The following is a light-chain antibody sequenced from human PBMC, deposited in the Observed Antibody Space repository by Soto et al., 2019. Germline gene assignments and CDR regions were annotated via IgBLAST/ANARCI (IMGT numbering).Light chain of an antibody. Sequence: QSALTQPRSVSGSPGQTVTISCTGTSCDVGDYNYVSWYHQHPDRAPRLIIYDVTNRPSGVPDRFSGSKSGDTASLTISGLHAADEADYYCCSYGGSYARNWVFGGGTKLTVL. V-gene: IGLV2-11*01. J-gene: IGLJ3*02. CDR3: CSYGGSYARNWV. CDR2: DVT. CDR1: SCDVGDYNY.